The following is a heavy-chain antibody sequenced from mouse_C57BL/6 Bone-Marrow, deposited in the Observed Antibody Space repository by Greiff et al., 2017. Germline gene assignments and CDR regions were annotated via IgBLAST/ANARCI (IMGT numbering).Heavy chain of an antibody. J-gene: IGHJ4*01. CDR3: ASYFYAMDY. V-gene: IGHV1-26*01. CDR1: GYTFTDYY. Sequence: EVQLQQSGPELVKPGASVKISCKASGYTFTDYYMNWVKQSHGKSLEWIGDINPNTGGTSYNQKFKGKATLTVDKSSSTAYMELRSLTSEDSAVYYCASYFYAMDYWGQGTSVTVSS. CDR2: INPNTGGT. D-gene: IGHD1-1*01.